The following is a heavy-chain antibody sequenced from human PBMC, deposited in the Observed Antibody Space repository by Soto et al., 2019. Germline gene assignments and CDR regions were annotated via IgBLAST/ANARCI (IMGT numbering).Heavy chain of an antibody. V-gene: IGHV3-11*05. CDR1: GFTFSDYY. CDR2: ISSSSSYT. J-gene: IGHJ2*01. D-gene: IGHD6-25*01. Sequence: QVQLVESGGGLVKPGGSLRLSCAASGFTFSDYYMSWIRQAPGKGLEWVSYISSSSSYTNYADSVKGRFTISRDNAKNSLSLQVTSLRSGDTAVYYCASDLRCHAARRYFDLWGRGTLVTVSS. CDR3: ASDLRCHAARRYFDL.